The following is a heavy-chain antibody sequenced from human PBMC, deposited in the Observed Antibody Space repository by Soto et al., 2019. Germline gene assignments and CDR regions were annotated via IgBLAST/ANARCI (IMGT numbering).Heavy chain of an antibody. V-gene: IGHV3-23*01. D-gene: IGHD6-19*01. Sequence: HPGGSLRLSCAASGFTFSSYAMSWVRQAPGKGLEWFSAISGSGGSTYCEDPVKGRFTISRENSKNTLYLQMNSLRAEDTAVYYTMPYSSGWYPGTWGEGALVTVSS. CDR1: GFTFSSYA. CDR2: ISGSGGST. J-gene: IGHJ5*02. CDR3: MPYSSGWYPGT.